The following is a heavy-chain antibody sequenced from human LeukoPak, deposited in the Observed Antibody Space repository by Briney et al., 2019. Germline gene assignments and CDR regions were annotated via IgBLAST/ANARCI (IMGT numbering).Heavy chain of an antibody. J-gene: IGHJ6*03. CDR2: INSDGSST. CDR3: ARDQGYYGSGSYYGSRDYYMDI. D-gene: IGHD3-10*01. V-gene: IGHV3-74*01. Sequence: GGSLRLSCAASGFTFSSYWMHWVRQAPGKGLVWVSRINSDGSSTSYADSVKGRFTISRDNAKNTLYLQKNSLRAEDTAVYYCARDQGYYGSGSYYGSRDYYMDIWGKGTTVTASS. CDR1: GFTFSSYW.